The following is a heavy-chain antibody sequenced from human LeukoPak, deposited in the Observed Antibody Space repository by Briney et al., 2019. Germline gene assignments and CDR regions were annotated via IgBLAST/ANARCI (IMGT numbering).Heavy chain of an antibody. J-gene: IGHJ4*02. Sequence: PGGSLRLSCAASGFTVNSNYMSWVRQAPGKGLEWVANIKQDGSEKYYVDSVKGRFTISRDNAKNSLYLQMNSLRAEDTAVYYCARDRAYLWGQGTLVTVSS. CDR1: GFTVNSNY. V-gene: IGHV3-7*01. CDR2: IKQDGSEK. CDR3: ARDRAYL.